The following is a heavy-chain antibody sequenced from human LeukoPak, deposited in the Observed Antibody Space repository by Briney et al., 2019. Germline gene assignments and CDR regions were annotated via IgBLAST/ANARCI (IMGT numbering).Heavy chain of an antibody. J-gene: IGHJ4*02. Sequence: GGSLRLSCAPSGFTFSSYAMSWVRQAPGKGLEWVSAISGSGGSTYYADSVKRRFTISRDNSKNTLYLQMNSLRAEDTAVYYCATERESSGWYEGGFDYWGQGTLVTVSS. CDR2: ISGSGGST. D-gene: IGHD6-19*01. CDR3: ATERESSGWYEGGFDY. V-gene: IGHV3-23*01. CDR1: GFTFSSYA.